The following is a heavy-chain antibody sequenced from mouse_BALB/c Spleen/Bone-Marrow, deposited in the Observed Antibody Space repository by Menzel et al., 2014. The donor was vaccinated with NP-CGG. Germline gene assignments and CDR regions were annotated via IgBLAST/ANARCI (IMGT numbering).Heavy chain of an antibody. Sequence: VNVVESGPGLVQPSQSLSITCTVSGFSLTNYGVHWVRLSPGKGLEWLGVIWNSGNTKYNAAFISRLSINMDNSRCQVFFKMNSLQANDTAVYYCARNYEGVGAMDYWGQGTSGTVSS. J-gene: IGHJ4*01. D-gene: IGHD1-1*01. CDR2: IWNSGNT. CDR1: GFSLTNYG. CDR3: ARNYEGVGAMDY. V-gene: IGHV2-2*02.